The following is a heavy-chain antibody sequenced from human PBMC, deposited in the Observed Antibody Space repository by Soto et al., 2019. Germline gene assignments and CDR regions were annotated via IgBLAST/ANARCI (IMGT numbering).Heavy chain of an antibody. Sequence: GGSLRLSCAASGFTFSSYEMNWVRQAPGKGLEWVSYISSSGSTIYYADSVKGRFTISRDNAKNSLYLQMNSLRAEDTAVYYCARPPGGAARTGYYYYGMDVWGQGTTVTVSS. CDR3: ARPPGGAARTGYYYYGMDV. CDR2: ISSSGSTI. V-gene: IGHV3-48*03. D-gene: IGHD6-6*01. J-gene: IGHJ6*02. CDR1: GFTFSSYE.